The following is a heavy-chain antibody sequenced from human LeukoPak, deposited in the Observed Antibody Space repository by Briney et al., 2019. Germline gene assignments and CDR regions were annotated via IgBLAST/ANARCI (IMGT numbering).Heavy chain of an antibody. CDR1: VFTFSSYS. CDR2: ISSSSSYV. CDR3: ARAAAAGTGWFDP. J-gene: IGHJ5*02. V-gene: IGHV3-21*01. Sequence: GGSLRLSCAASVFTFSSYSMNWVRQAPGKGLEWVSSISSSSSYVYYADSVKGRFTISRDNAKNSLYLQMNSLRAEDTAVYYCARAAAAGTGWFDPWGQGTLVTVSS. D-gene: IGHD6-13*01.